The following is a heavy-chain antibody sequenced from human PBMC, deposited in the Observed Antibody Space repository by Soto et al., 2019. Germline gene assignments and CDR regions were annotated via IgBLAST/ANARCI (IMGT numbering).Heavy chain of an antibody. V-gene: IGHV2-5*01. CDR3: ARGKYYYHSSDGKNCLDP. Sequence: QITLKESGPTLVKPTQPLTLTCTFSGFSLNTNGVAVGWIRQPPRKALEGLGFIYWNDDKRYSPSVDSRLTLTKDTSKNEVVLTMTNMDPADTATDYCARGKYYYHSSDGKNCLDPWGQGTLVTVSS. D-gene: IGHD3-22*01. CDR1: GFSLNTNGVA. CDR2: IYWNDDK. J-gene: IGHJ5*02.